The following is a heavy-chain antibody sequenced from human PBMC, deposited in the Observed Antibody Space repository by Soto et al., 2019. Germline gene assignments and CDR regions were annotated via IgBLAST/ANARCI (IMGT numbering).Heavy chain of an antibody. J-gene: IGHJ4*02. D-gene: IGHD6-13*01. V-gene: IGHV5-51*01. Sequence: PGESLKISCKGSGYSFTSYWIGWVRQMPGKGLEWMGIIYPGDSDTRYSPSFQGQVTISADKSISTAYLQWSSLKASDTAMYYCARSIAAAGTQEYYFDYWGQGTLVTVSS. CDR2: IYPGDSDT. CDR3: ARSIAAAGTQEYYFDY. CDR1: GYSFTSYW.